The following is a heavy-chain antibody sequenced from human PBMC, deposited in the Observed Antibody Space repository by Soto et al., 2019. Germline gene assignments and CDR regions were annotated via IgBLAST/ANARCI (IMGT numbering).Heavy chain of an antibody. CDR1: GDPINSGGFY. CDR3: GRYYDFWSYGMDV. CDR2: IHYSGAT. D-gene: IGHD3-3*01. Sequence: HVQLQESGPRRVRPSETLSLTCNVSGDPINSGGFYWSWVRQPPGNGLEWIANIHYSGATYYNLSLKSRVTISMDTSENQFPLRLTSATAADTAVYYCGRYYDFWSYGMDVWGQGITVTVSS. V-gene: IGHV4-31*03. J-gene: IGHJ6*02.